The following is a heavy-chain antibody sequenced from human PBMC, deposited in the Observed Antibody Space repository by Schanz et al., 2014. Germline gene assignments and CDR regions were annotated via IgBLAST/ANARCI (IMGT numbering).Heavy chain of an antibody. CDR1: GFTFSSCW. V-gene: IGHV3-74*01. D-gene: IGHD3-10*01. CDR3: TRGSGSRSYGWYYDS. CDR2: INSDGSSA. J-gene: IGHJ4*02. Sequence: VQLVESGGGVVRPGRSLRLSCAASGFTFSSCWMHWVRQAPGKGLVWISRINSDGSSASYADSVKGRFTISRDNAKNTLYLQMNSVRAEDSAVYYCTRGSGSRSYGWYYDSWGQGTLVTVSS.